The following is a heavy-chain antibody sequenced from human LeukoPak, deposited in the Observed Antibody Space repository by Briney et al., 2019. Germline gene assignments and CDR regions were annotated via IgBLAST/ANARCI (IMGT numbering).Heavy chain of an antibody. CDR3: ARCLKYSSGWYYFDY. CDR1: GFTVSKNY. J-gene: IGHJ4*02. V-gene: IGHV3-53*01. D-gene: IGHD6-19*01. Sequence: GGSLRLSCAASGFTVSKNYMKWVRQAPGKGLEWVSVIYSGGRTDYADSVKGRFTISRDNSKNKLYLQMNSLRAEDTAVYYCARCLKYSSGWYYFDYWGQGTLVIVSS. CDR2: IYSGGRT.